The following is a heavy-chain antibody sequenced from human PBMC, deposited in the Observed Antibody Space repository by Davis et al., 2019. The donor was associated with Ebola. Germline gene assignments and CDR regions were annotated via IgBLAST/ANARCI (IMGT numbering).Heavy chain of an antibody. CDR3: ARYYYGSENSRQFDL. V-gene: IGHV3-23*01. D-gene: IGHD3-10*01. CDR2: IGGDGGSI. Sequence: PGGSLRLSCAASGFSITTYAMTWVRQAPGKGLEWVSVIGGDGGSIHFADSVKGRFTISRDNSKNTLYLQMNNLRAEDTAIYYCARYYYGSENSRQFDLWGQGTLVTVSS. J-gene: IGHJ4*02. CDR1: GFSITTYA.